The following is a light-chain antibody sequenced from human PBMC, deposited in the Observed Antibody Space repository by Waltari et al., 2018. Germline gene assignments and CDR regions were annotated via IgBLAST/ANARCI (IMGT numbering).Light chain of an antibody. CDR3: QQSASYWT. Sequence: DIQMTQSPSTLSASVGDRVTITCRASQSIISWLAWYQQKPGKARKVLVYDASTLESGVTSRFSGSGSGTEFTLTISSLQPDDFATYYCQQSASYWTFGQGTKVDIK. CDR1: QSIISW. CDR2: DAS. J-gene: IGKJ1*01. V-gene: IGKV1-5*01.